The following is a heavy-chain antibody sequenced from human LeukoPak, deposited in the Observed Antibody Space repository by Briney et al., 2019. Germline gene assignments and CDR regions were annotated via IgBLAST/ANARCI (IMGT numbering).Heavy chain of an antibody. Sequence: GGSLRLSCAASGFTFSRNAMSWVRQAPGKGLEWVAVIWYDGSNKYYADSVKGRFTISRDNSKNTLYLQMNSLRAEDTAVYYCARDSGYYDSSGYYFDYWGQGTLVTVSS. CDR1: GFTFSRNA. V-gene: IGHV3-33*08. D-gene: IGHD3-22*01. J-gene: IGHJ4*02. CDR3: ARDSGYYDSSGYYFDY. CDR2: IWYDGSNK.